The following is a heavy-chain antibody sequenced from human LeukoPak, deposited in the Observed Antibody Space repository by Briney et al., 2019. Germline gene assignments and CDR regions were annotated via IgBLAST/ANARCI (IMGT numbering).Heavy chain of an antibody. CDR3: ARLRYYAVEL. Sequence: NPGGSLRLSCAASGCTFNTFDMTWVRQAPGKGLECVSYISSGSSTRYYADSVKGRFTISRDNAKSSLFLQMHSLRAEDTAVYFCARLRYYAVELWRQGTTVIVSS. V-gene: IGHV3-48*01. CDR1: GCTFNTFD. J-gene: IGHJ6*02. CDR2: ISSGSSTR.